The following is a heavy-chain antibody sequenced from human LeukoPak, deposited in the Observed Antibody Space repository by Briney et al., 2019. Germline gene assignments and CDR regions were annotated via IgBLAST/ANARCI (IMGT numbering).Heavy chain of an antibody. CDR1: GFTFSSYG. Sequence: GRSLRLSCAASGFTFSSYGFHWVRQAPGKGLEWVAIIWYDGSKKYYSDSVKGRFSISRDDSQNTLYLQMNSLRAEDTAVYFCARDYSIGRPGDWGQGTLVTVSS. CDR2: IWYDGSKK. J-gene: IGHJ4*02. V-gene: IGHV3-33*01. CDR3: ARDYSIGRPGD. D-gene: IGHD3-3*02.